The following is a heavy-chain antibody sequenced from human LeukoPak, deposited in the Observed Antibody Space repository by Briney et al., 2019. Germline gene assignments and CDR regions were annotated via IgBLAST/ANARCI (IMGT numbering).Heavy chain of an antibody. CDR3: ARPHDYGDYVSLDY. V-gene: IGHV3-30-3*01. D-gene: IGHD4-17*01. CDR2: ISYDGSNK. J-gene: IGHJ4*02. Sequence: GGSLRLSCAASGFTFSSYAMHWVRQAPGKGLEWVAVISYDGSNKYYADSVKGRFTISRDNSKNTLYLQMNSLRAEDTVVYYCARPHDYGDYVSLDYWGQRTLVTVSS. CDR1: GFTFSSYA.